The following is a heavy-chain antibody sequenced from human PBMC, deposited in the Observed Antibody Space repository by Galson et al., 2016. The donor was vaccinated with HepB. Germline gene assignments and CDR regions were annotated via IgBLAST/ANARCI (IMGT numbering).Heavy chain of an antibody. D-gene: IGHD6-19*01. J-gene: IGHJ4*02. CDR3: AKSKGGVWSYYSDY. CDR2: IWTDGSNK. Sequence: SLRLSCAASASTFSNYGMHWVRQAPGKGLEWVAGIWTDGSNKYYGDSVKGRFTISRDNSKNTLYLQMNSLRAEDTAVYYCAKSKGGVWSYYSDYWGQGTLVTVSS. V-gene: IGHV3-33*06. CDR1: ASTFSNYG.